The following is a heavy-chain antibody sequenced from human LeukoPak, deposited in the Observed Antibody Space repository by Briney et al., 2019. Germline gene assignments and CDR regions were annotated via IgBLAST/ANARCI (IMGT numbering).Heavy chain of an antibody. J-gene: IGHJ5*02. CDR2: IYSGGST. V-gene: IGHV3-53*05. CDR3: ARNWFDP. Sequence: GGSLRLSCAASGFTVSSDYVSWVRQAPGKGLEWVSVIYSGGSTYYADSVKGRFTISRDKSKNTVYLQMNSLRFEDTAMDYCARNWFDPWGQGTLVTVSS. CDR1: GFTVSSDY.